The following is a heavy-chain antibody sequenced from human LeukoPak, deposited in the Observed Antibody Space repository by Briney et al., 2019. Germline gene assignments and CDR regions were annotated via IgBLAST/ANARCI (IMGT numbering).Heavy chain of an antibody. J-gene: IGHJ4*02. CDR3: AKESETPTFHFDY. Sequence: PGGSLRLSCAASGFTFSSYGMHWVRQAPGKGLEWVAVIWYDGSNKYYADSVKGRFTISRDNSKNTLYLQMNSLRAEDTAVYYCAKESETPTFHFDYWGQGTLVTVSS. V-gene: IGHV3-33*06. CDR1: GFTFSSYG. CDR2: IWYDGSNK. D-gene: IGHD4-23*01.